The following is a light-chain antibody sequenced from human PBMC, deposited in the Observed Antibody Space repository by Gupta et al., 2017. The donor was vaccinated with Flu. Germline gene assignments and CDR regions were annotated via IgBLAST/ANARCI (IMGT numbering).Light chain of an antibody. Sequence: ATPVEAASISCWSSQCRLNRNVSGYLDWYLQKPGQSPQLLMYLVSNRASGVPETFRGSGTGTDFTLKISRVEAEDVGVYYCKQALRRPRTFGQGTKVEIK. CDR3: KQALRRPRT. CDR1: QCRLNRNVSGY. CDR2: LVS. V-gene: IGKV2-28*01. J-gene: IGKJ2*01.